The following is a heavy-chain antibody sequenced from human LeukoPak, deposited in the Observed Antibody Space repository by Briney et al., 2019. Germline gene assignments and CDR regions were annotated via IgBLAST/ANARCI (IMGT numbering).Heavy chain of an antibody. Sequence: PGGSLRLSCAASGFTFSSYAMSWVRQAPGKGLEWVSSISGSGGSTYYADSVKGRFTISRDNSKNTLYLQMNSLRAEDTAVYYCAKGSMVRGVHINWFGPWGQGTLVTVSS. V-gene: IGHV3-23*01. CDR1: GFTFSSYA. D-gene: IGHD3-10*01. J-gene: IGHJ5*02. CDR2: ISGSGGST. CDR3: AKGSMVRGVHINWFGP.